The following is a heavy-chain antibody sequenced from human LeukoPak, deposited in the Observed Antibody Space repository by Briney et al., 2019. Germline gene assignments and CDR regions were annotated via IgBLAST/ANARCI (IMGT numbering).Heavy chain of an antibody. Sequence: SETLSLTCAVYGGSFSGYYWSWIRQPPGKGLEWIGEINHSGSTNYNPSLKSRVTISVDTSKNQFSLKLSSVTAADTAVYYCARSSRITIFGVVTVSRYMDVWGKGTTVTVSS. CDR1: GGSFSGYY. V-gene: IGHV4-34*01. CDR2: INHSGST. J-gene: IGHJ6*03. CDR3: ARSSRITIFGVVTVSRYMDV. D-gene: IGHD3-3*01.